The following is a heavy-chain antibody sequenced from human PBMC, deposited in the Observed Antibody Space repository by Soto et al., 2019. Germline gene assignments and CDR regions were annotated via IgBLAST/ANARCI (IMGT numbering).Heavy chain of an antibody. CDR2: TYSGGST. Sequence: GGSLRLSCAASGFTVSMNYMSLVRQAPGKGLEWVSVTYSGGSTYYADSVKGRFIISRDNSKNTVYLQMNSLRAEDTAVYYCAKTGGSGWHLRDWGQGILVTVSS. V-gene: IGHV3-53*01. J-gene: IGHJ4*02. CDR3: AKTGGSGWHLRD. D-gene: IGHD6-19*01. CDR1: GFTVSMNY.